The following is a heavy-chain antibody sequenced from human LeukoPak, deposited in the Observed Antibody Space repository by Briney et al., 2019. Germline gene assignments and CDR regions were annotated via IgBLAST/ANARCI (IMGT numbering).Heavy chain of an antibody. CDR1: GFTFSSYS. Sequence: GGSLRLSCAASGFTFSSYSMHWVRQAPGKGLEWVSSISHSSSYIYYADSVKGRFTISRDNSKNTLYLQMNSLRAEDTAVYYCAKDGGEYYDILTGYYPRLYYMDVWGKGITVTISS. CDR2: ISHSSSYI. D-gene: IGHD3-9*01. CDR3: AKDGGEYYDILTGYYPRLYYMDV. J-gene: IGHJ6*03. V-gene: IGHV3-21*04.